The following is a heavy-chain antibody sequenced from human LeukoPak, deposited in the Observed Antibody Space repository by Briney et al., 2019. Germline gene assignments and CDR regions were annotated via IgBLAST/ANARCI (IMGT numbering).Heavy chain of an antibody. CDR2: VYYSGST. CDR3: ASEDYFRDSSGYYHDY. CDR1: GGSISSSSYY. V-gene: IGHV4-39*07. J-gene: IGHJ4*02. D-gene: IGHD3-22*01. Sequence: SETLSLTCTVSGGSISSSSYYWGWIRQPPGKGLEWIGSVYYSGSTYYNPSLKSRVTISVDTSKNQFSLKLSSVTAADTAVYYCASEDYFRDSSGYYHDYWGQGTLVTVSS.